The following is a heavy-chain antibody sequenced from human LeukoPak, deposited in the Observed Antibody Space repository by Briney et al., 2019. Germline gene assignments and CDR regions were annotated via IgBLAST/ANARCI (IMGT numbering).Heavy chain of an antibody. Sequence: PGGSLRLSCAASGFTFSSYAMSWVRQAPRKGLEWVSAISGSGGSTYYADSVKGRFTISRDNSKNTLYLQMNSLRAEDTAVYYCAKGPDVMIVVAPAAPDYYFDYWGQGTLVTVSS. CDR1: GFTFSSYA. J-gene: IGHJ4*02. CDR2: ISGSGGST. V-gene: IGHV3-23*01. D-gene: IGHD2-2*01. CDR3: AKGPDVMIVVAPAAPDYYFDY.